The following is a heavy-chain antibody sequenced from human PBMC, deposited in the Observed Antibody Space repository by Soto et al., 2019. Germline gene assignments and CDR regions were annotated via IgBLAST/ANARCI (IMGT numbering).Heavy chain of an antibody. CDR3: ARDFPSMVRGVITYYYYYYMDV. CDR2: ISSSSSYI. CDR1: GFTFISYS. Sequence: PGGSLRLSCAASGFTFISYSMNWFRKHPGKGLEGVSSISSSSSYIYYADSVKGRFTISRDNAKNSLYLQMNSLRAEDTAVYYCARDFPSMVRGVITYYYYYYMDVWGKGTTVTVSS. D-gene: IGHD3-10*01. V-gene: IGHV3-21*01. J-gene: IGHJ6*03.